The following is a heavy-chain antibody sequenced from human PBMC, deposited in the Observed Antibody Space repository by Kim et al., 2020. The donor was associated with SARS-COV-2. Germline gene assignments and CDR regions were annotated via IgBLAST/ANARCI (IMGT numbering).Heavy chain of an antibody. V-gene: IGHV3-23*01. CDR2: ISGSGSDT. D-gene: IGHD3-22*01. CDR1: EITFSSYV. J-gene: IGHJ3*01. Sequence: GGSLRLSCEASEITFSSYVMTWARQAQGKGLEWVSSISGSGSDTYYADSVKGRFSVSRDKTKNTVYLQMNSLGVDDTAVYYRAKEGLTIVVVISSWGAFDSWGQRTVVTVSS. CDR3: AKEGLTIVVVISSWGAFDS.